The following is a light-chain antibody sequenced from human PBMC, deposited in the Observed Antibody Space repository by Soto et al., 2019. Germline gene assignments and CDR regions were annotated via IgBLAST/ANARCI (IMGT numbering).Light chain of an antibody. J-gene: IGKJ4*01. CDR3: QQADSFPV. Sequence: DIQMTQSPSSLSASVGETVNITCRASQGVDRGLAWYQKKPEKAPKYLIYAASSLQSGVPSRFSGSGSGTHFTLTISSLQPEDFATYHCQQADSFPVFGGGTKVDI. CDR2: AAS. V-gene: IGKV1D-12*01. CDR1: QGVDRG.